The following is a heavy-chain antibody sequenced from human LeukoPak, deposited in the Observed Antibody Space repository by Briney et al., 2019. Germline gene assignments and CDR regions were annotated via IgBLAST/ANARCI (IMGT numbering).Heavy chain of an antibody. CDR1: GFTLSSYE. D-gene: IGHD6-19*01. J-gene: IGHJ6*02. CDR2: ISSSGSTI. CDR3: ARRYSSGWSYYYYYGMDV. Sequence: GGSLRLSCAASGFTLSSYEMSWVRQAPGKGLEWVSYISSSGSTIYYADSVKGRFTISRDNAKNSLYLQMNSLRAEDTAVYYCARRYSSGWSYYYYYGMDVWGQGTTVTVSS. V-gene: IGHV3-48*03.